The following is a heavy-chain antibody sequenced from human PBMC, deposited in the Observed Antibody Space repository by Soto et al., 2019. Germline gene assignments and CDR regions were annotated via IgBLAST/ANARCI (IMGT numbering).Heavy chain of an antibody. D-gene: IGHD3-22*01. CDR3: AKEYYDSSGYYGYYYGMDV. Sequence: PGGSLRLSCAASGFTFSSYGMHWVRQAPGKGLGWVAVISYDGSNKYYADPVKGRFTISRDNSKNTLYLQMNSLRAEDTAVYYCAKEYYDSSGYYGYYYGMDVWGQGTTVTVSS. V-gene: IGHV3-30*18. CDR2: ISYDGSNK. J-gene: IGHJ6*02. CDR1: GFTFSSYG.